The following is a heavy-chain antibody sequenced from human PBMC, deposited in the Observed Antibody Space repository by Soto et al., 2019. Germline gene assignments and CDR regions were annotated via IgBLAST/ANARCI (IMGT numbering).Heavy chain of an antibody. D-gene: IGHD6-19*01. CDR1: GFTFSSYS. CDR3: ARVFSSVARTGGLDY. CDR2: ISSSSSTI. V-gene: IGHV3-48*02. J-gene: IGHJ4*02. Sequence: EVQLVESGGGLVQPGGSLRLSCAASGFTFSSYSMNWVRQAPGKGLEWVSYISSSSSTIYYADSVKGRFTISRDNAKNSLYLQMNSLRDEDTAVYYCARVFSSVARTGGLDYWGQGTLVTVSS.